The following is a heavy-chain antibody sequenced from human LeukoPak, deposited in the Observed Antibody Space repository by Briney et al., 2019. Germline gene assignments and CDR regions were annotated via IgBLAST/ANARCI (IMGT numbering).Heavy chain of an antibody. J-gene: IGHJ3*02. D-gene: IGHD3-10*01. CDR2: VKSKADDGTT. CDR3: ATEGGSGSYYGDDAFDM. CDR1: GFSFTNTW. Sequence: SGGSLRLSCEAPGFSFTNTWMSWVRQAPGKGLEWVGRVKSKADDGTTDYAAPVQGRFTISRDDSKNTLSLQMNSLKTEDTAVYYCATEGGSGSYYGDDAFDMWGQGTMVTVSS. V-gene: IGHV3-15*01.